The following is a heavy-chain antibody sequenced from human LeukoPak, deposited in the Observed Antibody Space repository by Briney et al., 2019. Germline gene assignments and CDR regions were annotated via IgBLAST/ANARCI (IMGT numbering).Heavy chain of an antibody. CDR2: IYYSGST. Sequence: SETLSLTCTVSGGSVSSGSYYWSWIRQPPGKGLEWIGYIYYSGSTNYNPSLKSRVTISVDTSKNQFSLKLSSVTAADTAVYYCAGADILTGYPSVYWGQGTLVTVSS. J-gene: IGHJ4*02. CDR1: GGSVSSGSYY. V-gene: IGHV4-61*01. CDR3: AGADILTGYPSVY. D-gene: IGHD3-9*01.